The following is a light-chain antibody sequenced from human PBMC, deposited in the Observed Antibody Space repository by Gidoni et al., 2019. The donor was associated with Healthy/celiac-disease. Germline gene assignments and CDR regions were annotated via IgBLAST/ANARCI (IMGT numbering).Light chain of an antibody. Sequence: QSVFTQLPSVSAAPGQKVTISCSGSSSNIGNNYVSWYQQLPGTAPKLLIYDNNKRPSGIPDRFSGSKSGTSATLGITGLQTGDEADYYCGTWDSSLSFVVFGGGTKLTVL. V-gene: IGLV1-51*01. CDR1: SSNIGNNY. J-gene: IGLJ2*01. CDR3: GTWDSSLSFVV. CDR2: DNN.